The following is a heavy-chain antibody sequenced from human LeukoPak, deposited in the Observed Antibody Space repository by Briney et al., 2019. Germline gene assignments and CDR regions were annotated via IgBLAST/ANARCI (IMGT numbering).Heavy chain of an antibody. V-gene: IGHV4-4*07. D-gene: IGHD3-3*01. J-gene: IGHJ6*03. CDR2: IYTSGST. CDR1: GGSISNYY. Sequence: PSETLSLTCTVSGGSISNYYWSWIRQPAGKGLEWIGRIYTSGSTNYNPSLKSRVTMSADSSKNQFSLKLSSVTAADTAVYYCARVGRDYDFWSGYSSRHNMDVWGKGTTVTVSS. CDR3: ARVGRDYDFWSGYSSRHNMDV.